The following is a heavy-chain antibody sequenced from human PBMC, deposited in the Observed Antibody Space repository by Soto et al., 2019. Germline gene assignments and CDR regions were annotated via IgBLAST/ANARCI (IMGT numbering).Heavy chain of an antibody. CDR3: ARRGSGSSVLPYYYGMDV. Sequence: GESLKISCKGSGYSFTSYWIGWVRQMPGKGLEWMGIIYPGDSDTRYSPSFQGQVTISADKSISTAYLQWSSLKASDTAMYYCARRGSGSSVLPYYYGMDVWGQGTTVTVSS. D-gene: IGHD3-10*01. CDR2: IYPGDSDT. CDR1: GYSFTSYW. J-gene: IGHJ6*02. V-gene: IGHV5-51*01.